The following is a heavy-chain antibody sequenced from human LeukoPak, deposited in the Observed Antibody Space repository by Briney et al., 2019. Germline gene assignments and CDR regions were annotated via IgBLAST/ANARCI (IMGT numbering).Heavy chain of an antibody. CDR1: GGTFTKYA. CDR3: ARDPPADSSGYYYGRWFDP. V-gene: IGHV1-46*01. D-gene: IGHD3-22*01. Sequence: ASVKVSCKASGGTFTKYAISWVRQAPGQGLEWMGMINPSGGSTSYAQKFQGRVTMTRDTSTSTVYMELSSLRSEDTAVYYCARDPPADSSGYYYGRWFDPWGQGTLVTVSS. CDR2: INPSGGST. J-gene: IGHJ5*02.